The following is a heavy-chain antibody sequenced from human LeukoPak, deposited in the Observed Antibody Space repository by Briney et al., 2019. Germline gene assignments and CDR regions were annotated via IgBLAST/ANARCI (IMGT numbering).Heavy chain of an antibody. Sequence: MSSETLSLTCTVSGGSISNYYWSWIRQPAGKGLEWIGRIYTSGSTNYNPSLKSRVTISVDTSKNQFSLKLNSVTAADTAVYYCAREAVAAAGSVYYFYYYMDVWGKGTTVTISS. CDR3: AREAVAAAGSVYYFYYYMDV. CDR2: IYTSGST. D-gene: IGHD6-13*01. J-gene: IGHJ6*03. CDR1: GGSISNYY. V-gene: IGHV4-4*07.